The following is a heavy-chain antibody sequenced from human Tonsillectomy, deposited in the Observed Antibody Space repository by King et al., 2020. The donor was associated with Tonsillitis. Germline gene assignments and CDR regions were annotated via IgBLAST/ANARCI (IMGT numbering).Heavy chain of an antibody. CDR3: AKDNGYIAVAGAFDI. J-gene: IGHJ3*02. CDR1: GFTFDDYA. CDR2: ISWNSGSI. D-gene: IGHD6-19*01. V-gene: IGHV3-9*01. Sequence: VQLVESGGGLVQPGRSLRLSCAASGFTFDDYAMHWVRQAPGKGLEWVSGISWNSGSIGYADSVKGRFTISRDNAKNSLYLLMNSLRAEDTALYYCAKDNGYIAVAGAFDIWGQGTMVTVSS.